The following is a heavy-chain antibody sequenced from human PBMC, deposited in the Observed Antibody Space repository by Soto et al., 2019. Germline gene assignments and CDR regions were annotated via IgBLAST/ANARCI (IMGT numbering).Heavy chain of an antibody. D-gene: IGHD3-10*01. CDR1: GGTFSSYA. CDR2: IIPIFGTA. CDR3: ASMGGGSGSYYKKGMDV. V-gene: IGHV1-69*13. J-gene: IGHJ6*02. Sequence: GASVKVSCKASGGTFSSYAISWVRQAPGQGLEWMGGIIPIFGTANYAQKFQGRVTITADESTSTAYMELSSLRSEDTAVYYCASMGGGSGSYYKKGMDVWGQGTTVTVS.